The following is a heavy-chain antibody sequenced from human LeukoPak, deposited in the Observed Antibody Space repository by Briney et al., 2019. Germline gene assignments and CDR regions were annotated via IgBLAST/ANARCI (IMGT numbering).Heavy chain of an antibody. D-gene: IGHD4-23*01. V-gene: IGHV3-23*01. CDR2: VSGSGGST. Sequence: PGGSLRLSCAASGFTFSSYAMSWVRQAPGKGLQWVSGVSGSGGSTYYADSVKGRFTISRDNSKNTLYLQMNSLRAEDTAVYYCAKTMVVIFFDYWGQGTLVTVSS. J-gene: IGHJ4*02. CDR3: AKTMVVIFFDY. CDR1: GFTFSSYA.